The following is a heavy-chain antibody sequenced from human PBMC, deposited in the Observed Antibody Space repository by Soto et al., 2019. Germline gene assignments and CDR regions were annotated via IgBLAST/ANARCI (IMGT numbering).Heavy chain of an antibody. V-gene: IGHV4-4*02. CDR1: GGSLSSPSW. D-gene: IGHD2-8*01. Sequence: SETLSFTCAVSGGSLSSPSWWSWVRQPPGKTLEWLGEIFYSGSTKYNPSLNSRVTISADQSKNDFSLRLSSVTAADTAVYYCVHHGGVPYYHDFWGQGMLVTVSS. CDR3: VHHGGVPYYHDF. J-gene: IGHJ4*02. CDR2: IFYSGST.